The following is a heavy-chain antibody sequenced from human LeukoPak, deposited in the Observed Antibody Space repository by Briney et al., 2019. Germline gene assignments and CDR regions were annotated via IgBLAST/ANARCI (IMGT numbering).Heavy chain of an antibody. CDR2: ISGSGSTI. CDR3: ARRGRGISGIDV. Sequence: PGGSLRLSCTASGFTFSDYEVNWIRRAPGKGLEWVSYISGSGSTIYYPDSVKGRFTISRDNAKNSLYLQMNSLRVEDTAVYHCARRGRGISGIDVWGKGTTVTVSS. D-gene: IGHD3-10*01. CDR1: GFTFSDYE. J-gene: IGHJ6*04. V-gene: IGHV3-48*03.